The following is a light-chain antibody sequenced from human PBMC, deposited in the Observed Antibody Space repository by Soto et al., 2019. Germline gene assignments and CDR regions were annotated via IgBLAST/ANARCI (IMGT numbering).Light chain of an antibody. CDR1: QSVSSSY. V-gene: IGKV3-20*01. Sequence: EIVLTQSPGTLSLSPGERATLYCRASQSVSSSYLAWYQQKPGQAPRLLIYGASSRATGIADRFSGSGSGTDFTLTISRLEPEDFAVYYCQQYNNWPGTFGQGTKVDIK. J-gene: IGKJ1*01. CDR2: GAS. CDR3: QQYNNWPGT.